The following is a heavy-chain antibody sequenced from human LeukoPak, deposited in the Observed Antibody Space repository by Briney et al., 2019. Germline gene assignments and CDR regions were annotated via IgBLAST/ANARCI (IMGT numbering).Heavy chain of an antibody. V-gene: IGHV1-18*01. CDR3: ARDGEITSGGVVVSPTFDH. J-gene: IGHJ4*02. CDR2: ISGNNGNT. CDR1: GFILKIYG. D-gene: IGHD3-16*02. Sequence: ASVKVSCKASGFILKIYGISWVRQAQGEGLEWMGWISGNNGNTNYAPRFLGRVTLTRDTSTDTVYMELGSLTSDDTAVYYCARDGEITSGGVVVSPTFDHWGQGTLISVSS.